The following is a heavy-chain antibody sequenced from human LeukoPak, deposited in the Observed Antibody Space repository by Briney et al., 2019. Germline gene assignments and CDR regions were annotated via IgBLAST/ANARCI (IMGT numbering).Heavy chain of an antibody. D-gene: IGHD5-24*01. CDR2: MNPNSGNT. CDR3: ARDVVEMATTRVYYYMDV. J-gene: IGHJ6*03. Sequence: ASVKVSCKASGYTFTSYDINWVRQATGQGLEWMGWMNPNSGNTGYAQKFQGRVTITRNTSISTAYMELSSLRSEDTAVYYCARDVVEMATTRVYYYMDVWGKGTTVTVSS. CDR1: GYTFTSYD. V-gene: IGHV1-8*03.